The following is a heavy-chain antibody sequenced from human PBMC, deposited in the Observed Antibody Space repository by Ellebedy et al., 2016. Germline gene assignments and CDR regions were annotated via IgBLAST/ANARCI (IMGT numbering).Heavy chain of an antibody. CDR2: FEPEDGET. V-gene: IGHV1-24*01. D-gene: IGHD5-18*01. Sequence: ASVKVSCXLSGRTLTELSMDWVRQAPGKGLEWMGGFEPEDGETLYEQKFRGRVTMTEDTSTDTAYMELRSLRSEDTAVYYCATGGYNYGTFGHWGQGTLVSVSS. CDR1: GRTLTELS. CDR3: ATGGYNYGTFGH. J-gene: IGHJ4*02.